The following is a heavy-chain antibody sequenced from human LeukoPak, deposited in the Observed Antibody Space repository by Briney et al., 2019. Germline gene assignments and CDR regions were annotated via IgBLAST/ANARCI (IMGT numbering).Heavy chain of an antibody. D-gene: IGHD4-17*01. CDR3: ARGHTVTTYYYYYGMDV. CDR1: GGSFSGYY. V-gene: IGHV4-34*01. J-gene: IGHJ6*04. CDR2: INHSGST. Sequence: PSETLSLTCAVYGGSFSGYYWSWIRQPPGKGLEWTGEINHSGSTNYNPSLKSRVTISVDTSKNQFSLKLSSVTAADTAVYYCARGHTVTTYYYYYGMDVWGKGTTVTVSP.